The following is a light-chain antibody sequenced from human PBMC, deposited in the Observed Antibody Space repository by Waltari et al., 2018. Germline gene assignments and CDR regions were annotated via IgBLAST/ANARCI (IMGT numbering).Light chain of an antibody. CDR2: DVN. V-gene: IGLV2-14*03. CDR1: SCDSGCCEH. Sequence: SALPQHDSVSGSPGQSITISCSGISCDSGCCEHAPWYQQHPGKAPKVIIYDVNNRPSGVSNRFSGSKSGSSASLTISGLQAEDEADYYCSSFTSSTTGIFGGGTKVTVL. J-gene: IGLJ2*01. CDR3: SSFTSSTTGI.